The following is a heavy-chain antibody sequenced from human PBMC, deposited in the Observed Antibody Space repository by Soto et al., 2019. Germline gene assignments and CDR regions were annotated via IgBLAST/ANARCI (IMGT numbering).Heavy chain of an antibody. Sequence: EVQLVESGGGLVQPGRSLRLSCAASGFTFDDYAMHWVRQAPGKGLERVSGISWNSGSIGYADSVKGRFTISRDNAKNSLYLQMNSLRAEDTALYYCAKGHYGSGSYYDYWGQGTLVTVSS. CDR3: AKGHYGSGSYYDY. V-gene: IGHV3-9*01. CDR1: GFTFDDYA. J-gene: IGHJ4*02. D-gene: IGHD3-10*01. CDR2: ISWNSGSI.